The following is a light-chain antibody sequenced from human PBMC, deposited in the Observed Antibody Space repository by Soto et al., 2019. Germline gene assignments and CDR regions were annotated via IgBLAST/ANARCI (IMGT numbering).Light chain of an antibody. Sequence: DIVMAQSPDSLAVSLGERATINRRSSQSVFHHSNNRNYLAWYQLKLGQPPRLLIYSASTRESGVPDRFSGSGSGTDFTLTISGLQAEDVALYYCQQYYDVPRTFGQGTKVDIK. CDR3: QQYYDVPRT. CDR1: QSVFHHSNNRNY. CDR2: SAS. J-gene: IGKJ1*01. V-gene: IGKV4-1*01.